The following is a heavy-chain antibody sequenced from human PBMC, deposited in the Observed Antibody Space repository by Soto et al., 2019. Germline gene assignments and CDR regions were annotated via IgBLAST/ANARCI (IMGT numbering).Heavy chain of an antibody. CDR2: INHSGST. CDR3: ARGVGAVAGPNY. V-gene: IGHV4-34*01. J-gene: IGHJ4*02. Sequence: QVQLQQWGAGLLKPSETLSLTCAVYGGSFSGDYWSWIRQPQGKGLEWIGEINHSGSTNYNPSLKSRVTISVDTSKHQFSLKLSSVTAADTAVYYCARGVGAVAGPNYWGQGTLVTVSS. CDR1: GGSFSGDY. D-gene: IGHD6-19*01.